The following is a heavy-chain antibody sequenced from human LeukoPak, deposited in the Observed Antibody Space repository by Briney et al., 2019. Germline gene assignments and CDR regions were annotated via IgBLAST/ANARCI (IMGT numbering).Heavy chain of an antibody. CDR1: GYSFTTYW. V-gene: IGHV5-51*01. J-gene: IGHJ4*02. CDR3: ARQHGSGSYYSRAIDY. Sequence: GVSLKISCEASGYSFTTYWIGWVRQMRGKGLEWMGIIYPGDSDTRYSPSFQGQVTISADKSISTAYLQWSSLKASDTAMYYCARQHGSGSYYSRAIDYWGQGTLVTVSS. D-gene: IGHD3-10*01. CDR2: IYPGDSDT.